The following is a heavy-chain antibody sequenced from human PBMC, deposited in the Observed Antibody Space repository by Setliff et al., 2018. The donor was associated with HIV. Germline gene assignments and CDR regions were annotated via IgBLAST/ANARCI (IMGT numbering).Heavy chain of an antibody. V-gene: IGHV3-53*01. CDR3: AKDVNAYGGYYLGYFDY. D-gene: IGHD5-12*01. CDR1: GFTVRDNY. CDR2: IYSGGGT. J-gene: IGHJ4*02. Sequence: GGSLRLSCAASGFTVRDNYMTWVRQAPGKGLERVSVIYSGGGTDYADFVKGRFIISRDNSKNMLYLQMNGLRAEDTAVYYCAKDVNAYGGYYLGYFDYWGQGILVTVSS.